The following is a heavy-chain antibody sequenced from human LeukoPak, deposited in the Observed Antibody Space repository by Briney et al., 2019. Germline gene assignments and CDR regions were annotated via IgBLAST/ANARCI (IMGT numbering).Heavy chain of an antibody. V-gene: IGHV4-4*07. CDR1: GGSISSYY. CDR2: IYTSGST. J-gene: IGHJ4*02. Sequence: SETLSLTCTVSGGSISSYYWSWIRQPAGKGLEWIGRIYTSGSTNYNPSLKSRVTISVDTSKNQFSLKLSSVTAADTAVYYCARHGYYDILTAYYIPTILRYWGQGTLVTVSS. D-gene: IGHD3-9*01. CDR3: ARHGYYDILTAYYIPTILRY.